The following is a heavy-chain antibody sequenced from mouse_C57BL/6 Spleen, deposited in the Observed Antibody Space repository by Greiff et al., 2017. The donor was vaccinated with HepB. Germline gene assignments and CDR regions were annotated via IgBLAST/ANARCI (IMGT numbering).Heavy chain of an antibody. D-gene: IGHD1-1*01. Sequence: QVQLQQSGAELVRPGASVKLSCKASGYTFTDYYINWVKQRPGQGLEWIARIYPGSGNTYYNEKFKGKATLTAEKASSTAYMQLSSLTSEDSAVYFCARKGYGSGGFDYWGQGTTLTVSS. J-gene: IGHJ2*01. CDR2: IYPGSGNT. CDR3: ARKGYGSGGFDY. V-gene: IGHV1-76*01. CDR1: GYTFTDYY.